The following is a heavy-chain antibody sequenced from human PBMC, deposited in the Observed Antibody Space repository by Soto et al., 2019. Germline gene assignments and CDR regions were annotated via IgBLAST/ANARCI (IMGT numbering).Heavy chain of an antibody. CDR3: AKDRGGVLIFDY. CDR2: ISYDGSNK. V-gene: IGHV3-30*18. CDR1: GFTFSSYG. J-gene: IGHJ4*02. D-gene: IGHD3-16*01. Sequence: GGSLRLSCAASGFTFSSYGMHWVRQAPGKGLEWVAVISYDGSNKYYADSVKGRFTISRDNSKNTLYLQMNSLRAEDTAVYYCAKDRGGVLIFDYWGQGTLVTVSS.